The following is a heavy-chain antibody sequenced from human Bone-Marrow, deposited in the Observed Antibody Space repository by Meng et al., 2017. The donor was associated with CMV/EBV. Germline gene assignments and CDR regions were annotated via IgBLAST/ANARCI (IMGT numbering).Heavy chain of an antibody. V-gene: IGHV4-39*07. J-gene: IGHJ5*02. CDR1: GGSINSVNHY. Sequence: GSLRLSCTVSGGSINSVNHYWSWIRQPPGKGLEWIGSIYHSGSTYYNPSLKSRVTISVDTSKNQFSLKLSSVTAADTAVYYCARDPYYCSSTSCYLWWFDPWGQGTLVTVSS. CDR3: ARDPYYCSSTSCYLWWFDP. CDR2: IYHSGST. D-gene: IGHD2-2*01.